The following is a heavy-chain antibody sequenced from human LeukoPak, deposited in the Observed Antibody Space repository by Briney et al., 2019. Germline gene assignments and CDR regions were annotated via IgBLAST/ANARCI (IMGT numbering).Heavy chain of an antibody. V-gene: IGHV3-53*01. D-gene: IGHD6-13*01. CDR1: GFTVSSNY. J-gene: IGHJ6*03. Sequence: GGSLRLSCAASGFTVSSNYMSWVRQAPGKGLEWVSVIYGGGSTYYADSVKGRFTISRDTSKNTLYLQMNSLRAEDTAVYYCARVVYSSSWYIPYMDVWGKGTTVTVSS. CDR2: IYGGGST. CDR3: ARVVYSSSWYIPYMDV.